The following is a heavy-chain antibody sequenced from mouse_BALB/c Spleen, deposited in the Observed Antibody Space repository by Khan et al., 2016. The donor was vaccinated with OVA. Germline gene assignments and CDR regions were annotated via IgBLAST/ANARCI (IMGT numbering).Heavy chain of an antibody. J-gene: IGHJ3*01. CDR1: GFTFSTYA. CDR2: ISSDGDYT. Sequence: DVMLVESGGGLVKPGGSLKLSCAASGFTFSTYAMSWVRQTPEKRLEWVASISSDGDYTYYPDNVTGRFTISRDNAKNTLYLQMISLRSEDTAIYYCARSPYGNFAYWGQGTLVTVSA. V-gene: IGHV5-9-1*01. CDR3: ARSPYGNFAY. D-gene: IGHD2-1*01.